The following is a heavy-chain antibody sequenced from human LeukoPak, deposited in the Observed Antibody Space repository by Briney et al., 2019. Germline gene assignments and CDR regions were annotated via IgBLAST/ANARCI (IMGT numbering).Heavy chain of an antibody. D-gene: IGHD2-2*01. V-gene: IGHV4-34*01. J-gene: IGHJ5*02. Sequence: SETLSLTCAVYGLSFSGYYWSWIRQPPGKGLEGIGEINHSGSTNYNPSLKSRLTITADTYNNHFSLKLSSVTAADTGVYCCARGPRDIVVVPAAMNWFDPWGQGTLVTVSS. CDR2: INHSGST. CDR1: GLSFSGYY. CDR3: ARGPRDIVVVPAAMNWFDP.